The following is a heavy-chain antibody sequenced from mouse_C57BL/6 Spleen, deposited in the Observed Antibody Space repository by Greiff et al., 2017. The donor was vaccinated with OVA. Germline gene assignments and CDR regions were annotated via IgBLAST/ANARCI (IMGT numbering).Heavy chain of an antibody. Sequence: QVQLQQPGAELVRPGSSVKLSCKASGYTFTSYWMHWVKQRPIQGLEWIGNIDPSDSETHSNQKFKDKATLTVDKSSSTAYMQLSSLTSEDSAGYYCARELRGFDYRGQGTTLTVSS. D-gene: IGHD1-1*01. J-gene: IGHJ2*01. V-gene: IGHV1-52*01. CDR2: IDPSDSET. CDR3: ARELRGFDY. CDR1: GYTFTSYW.